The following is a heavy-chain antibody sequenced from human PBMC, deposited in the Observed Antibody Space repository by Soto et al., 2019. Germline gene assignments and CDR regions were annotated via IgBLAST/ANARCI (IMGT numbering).Heavy chain of an antibody. Sequence: EVQLVESGGGLVKPGGSLRLSCAASGFTFSNAWMNWVRQAPGKGLEWVGRIKSKTDGGTTDYAAPVKGRFTISRDDSKNTLYLQMNSLKTEDTAVYYCTTTTPTYYYDSSGYYYDAFDIWGQGTMVTVSS. CDR1: GFTFSNAW. D-gene: IGHD3-22*01. CDR3: TTTTPTYYYDSSGYYYDAFDI. CDR2: IKSKTDGGTT. V-gene: IGHV3-15*07. J-gene: IGHJ3*02.